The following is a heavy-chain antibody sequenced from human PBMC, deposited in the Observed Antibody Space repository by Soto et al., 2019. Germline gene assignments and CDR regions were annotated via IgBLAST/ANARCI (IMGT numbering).Heavy chain of an antibody. V-gene: IGHV3-23*01. Sequence: EGQLLESGGRLVQPGGSLRLSCAASGFTFSDYAMSWVRQAPGKGLEWVSAISGSGGTTYYADSVKGRFTISRDISKNTLYLQMNSLRAEDTALYYCATVTTTSCYGALDYWGQGTLVTVSS. CDR3: ATVTTTSCYGALDY. D-gene: IGHD2-2*01. CDR1: GFTFSDYA. CDR2: ISGSGGTT. J-gene: IGHJ4*02.